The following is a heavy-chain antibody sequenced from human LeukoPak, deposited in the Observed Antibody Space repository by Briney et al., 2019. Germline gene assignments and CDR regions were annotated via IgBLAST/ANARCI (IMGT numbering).Heavy chain of an antibody. CDR3: AKDIHIGHGSGWPES. D-gene: IGHD6-19*01. CDR2: ITWDGGST. Sequence: GGSLRLSCVGSGFTFGEYGMHWVRHVPGKGLEWVSHITWDGGSTYYAGSVKGRFTISRDNSKNSLYLQMNSLGAEDTALYYCAKDIHIGHGSGWPESWGQGTLVTVSS. V-gene: IGHV3-43D*03. CDR1: GFTFGEYG. J-gene: IGHJ5*02.